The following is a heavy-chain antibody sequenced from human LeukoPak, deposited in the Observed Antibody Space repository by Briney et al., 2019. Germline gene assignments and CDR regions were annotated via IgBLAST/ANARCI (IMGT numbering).Heavy chain of an antibody. CDR2: ISYDGSNK. D-gene: IGHD6-19*01. Sequence: PGGSLRLSCAASGFTFSSYAMHWVRQAPGKGLEWVAVISYDGSNKYYADSVKGRFTISRDNAKNSLYLQMNSLRAEDTAVYYCARDISPYSSGALDYWGQGTLVTVSS. CDR1: GFTFSSYA. CDR3: ARDISPYSSGALDY. V-gene: IGHV3-30-3*01. J-gene: IGHJ4*02.